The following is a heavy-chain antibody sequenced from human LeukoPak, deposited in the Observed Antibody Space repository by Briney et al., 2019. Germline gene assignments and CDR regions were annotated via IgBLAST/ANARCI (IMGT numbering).Heavy chain of an antibody. CDR1: GGSISSGGYS. CDR3: ARGVRRHNWFDP. V-gene: IGHV4-30-2*01. Sequence: SQTLSLTCAVSGGSISSGGYSWSWIQQPPGKGLEWIGYIYHSGSTYYNPSLKSRVTISVDRSKNQFSLKLSSVTAADTAVYYCARGVRRHNWFDPWGQGTLVTVSS. J-gene: IGHJ5*02. CDR2: IYHSGST. D-gene: IGHD4-23*01.